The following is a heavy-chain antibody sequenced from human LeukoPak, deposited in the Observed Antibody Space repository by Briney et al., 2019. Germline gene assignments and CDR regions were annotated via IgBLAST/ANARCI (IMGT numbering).Heavy chain of an antibody. CDR1: GYTFSGYY. CDR3: ARGRDKTTSPAIDY. D-gene: IGHD2-2*01. CDR2: ISPKSGDT. Sequence: ASVNVSCKASGYTFSGYYMHWVRQAPGEGHEWMGWISPKSGDTNYAQNFQGRVTMTRDTSISTAYMELSRLTSDDTAVYYCARGRDKTTSPAIDYWGQGTLVTVSS. J-gene: IGHJ4*02. V-gene: IGHV1-2*02.